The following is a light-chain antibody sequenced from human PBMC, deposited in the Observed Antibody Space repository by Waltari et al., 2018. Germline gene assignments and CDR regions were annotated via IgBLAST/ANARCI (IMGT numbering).Light chain of an antibody. Sequence: DIQMTQSPSTLSASVGDRVTITCRASQSFSSWLAWYQQKPGKAPKLLIYEASTLESGLPSRFSGSGSGTEFTLTISSLQPDDSATYYCQQSYSTPRTFGQGTKLEIK. CDR1: QSFSSW. J-gene: IGKJ2*01. CDR3: QQSYSTPRT. CDR2: EAS. V-gene: IGKV1-5*03.